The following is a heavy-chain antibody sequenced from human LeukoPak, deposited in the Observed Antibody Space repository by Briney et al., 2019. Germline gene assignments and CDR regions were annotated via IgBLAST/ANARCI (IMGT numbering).Heavy chain of an antibody. D-gene: IGHD1-26*01. Sequence: PEALSLTRAVYVGSFSGYYWSWVRQPPGKGLEWVWEINHSGSTNYNPSRKSRAPISVDTSKTQFSLKVSSVTAADTAVYYCARRPRNIGNYDGPSGLDYWGQGNLVTVSS. CDR3: ARRPRNIGNYDGPSGLDY. J-gene: IGHJ4*02. V-gene: IGHV4-34*01. CDR1: VGSFSGYY. CDR2: INHSGST.